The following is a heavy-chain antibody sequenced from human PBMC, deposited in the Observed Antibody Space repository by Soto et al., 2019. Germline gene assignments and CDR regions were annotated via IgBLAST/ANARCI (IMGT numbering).Heavy chain of an antibody. CDR1: VGSISSGAYY. CDR2: IYYSGNT. V-gene: IGHV4-31*03. D-gene: IGHD6-6*01. CDR3: ARVGISSSDAFDI. Sequence: QVQLQESGPGLVKPSQTLSLTCTVSVGSISSGAYYWIWIRQHPGEALEWIGYIYYSGNTYYNPSLKSRVMISVDTSKNQFSLRLSSVTAADTAVYYCARVGISSSDAFDIWGHGTMVTVSS. J-gene: IGHJ3*02.